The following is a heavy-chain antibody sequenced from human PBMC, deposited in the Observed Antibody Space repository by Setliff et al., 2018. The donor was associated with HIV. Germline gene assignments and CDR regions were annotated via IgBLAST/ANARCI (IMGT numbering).Heavy chain of an antibody. Sequence: GGSLRLSCAASGFTFSSYAMSWVRQAPGKGLEWVSAISGSGGSTYYADSVKGRFTISRDNAKNSMYLQMNSLRVEDTATYYCARARGSVGYYGSGTMYHMDVWGKGTTVTVSS. CDR1: GFTFSSYA. CDR2: ISGSGGST. J-gene: IGHJ6*03. CDR3: ARARGSVGYYGSGTMYHMDV. D-gene: IGHD3-10*01. V-gene: IGHV3-23*01.